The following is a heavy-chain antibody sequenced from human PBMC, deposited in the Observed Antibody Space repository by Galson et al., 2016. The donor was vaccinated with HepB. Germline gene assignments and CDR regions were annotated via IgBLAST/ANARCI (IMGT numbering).Heavy chain of an antibody. CDR2: ISFDGNNK. Sequence: SLRLSCAASGFTFYTFAMHWARQSPGKGPECVAVISFDGNNKYYADSVRGRFSISRDNPRNTLYLQMNSLTAEDTAVYYCARGEIGTTLDWGQGSLVTVSS. D-gene: IGHD4-23*01. CDR1: GFTFYTFA. J-gene: IGHJ4*02. V-gene: IGHV3-30-3*01. CDR3: ARGEIGTTLD.